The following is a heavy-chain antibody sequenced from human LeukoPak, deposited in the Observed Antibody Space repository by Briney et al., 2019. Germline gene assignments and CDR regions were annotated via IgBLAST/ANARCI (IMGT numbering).Heavy chain of an antibody. D-gene: IGHD5-24*01. CDR1: ELTVSRNY. J-gene: IGHJ5*02. CDR2: IYTGGRT. Sequence: GGSLRLSCTASELTVSRNYMAWVRQAPGKGLECVSVIYTGGRTFYADSVRGRLTISGDISKNTVSLQMNSLKAEDTAVYFCARVEMATSSLDLWGQGTLVIVSS. V-gene: IGHV3-53*01. CDR3: ARVEMATSSLDL.